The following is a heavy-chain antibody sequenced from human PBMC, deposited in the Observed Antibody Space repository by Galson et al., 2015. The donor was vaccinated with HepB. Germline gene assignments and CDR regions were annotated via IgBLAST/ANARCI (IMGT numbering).Heavy chain of an antibody. J-gene: IGHJ4*01. CDR3: VRDGVKGASSGWYRGPGYFDY. CDR2: ITWDGRYT. Sequence: SLRLSCAVSGFTFGDYAIHWVRQAPGKGLEWVSLITWDGRYTYYADSVKGRFTISRDDSKNSVSLQMHSLRTEDTAFYYCVRDGVKGASSGWYRGPGYFDYWGHGTLVTVSS. D-gene: IGHD6-19*01. CDR1: GFTFGDYA. V-gene: IGHV3-43D*03.